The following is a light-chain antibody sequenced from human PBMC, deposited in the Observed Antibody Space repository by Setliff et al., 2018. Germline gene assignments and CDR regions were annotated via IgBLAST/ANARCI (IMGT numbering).Light chain of an antibody. CDR1: SSDVGGYNH. CDR2: DVG. V-gene: IGLV2-14*01. Sequence: QSVLAQPASVSGSPGQSITISCTGSSSDVGGYNHVSWYQQHPGKAPKLMIYDVGKRPSGVSNRFSGSKSGNTAPLTISGLQAEDEADYYCSSYTGSNSHVFGTGTKVTVL. J-gene: IGLJ1*01. CDR3: SSYTGSNSHV.